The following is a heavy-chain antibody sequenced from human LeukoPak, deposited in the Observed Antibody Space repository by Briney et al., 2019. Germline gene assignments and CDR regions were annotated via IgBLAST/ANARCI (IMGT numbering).Heavy chain of an antibody. CDR3: ARDRAVLFDY. CDR1: GFTFSSYS. Sequence: PGGSLRLSCAASGFTFSSYSMNWVRQAPAEGLGWVSSISSSSSYIYYADSVKGRFTISRDNAKNSLYLQMNSLRAEDTAVYYCARDRAVLFDYWGQGTLVTVSS. CDR2: ISSSSSYI. J-gene: IGHJ4*02. V-gene: IGHV3-21*01. D-gene: IGHD3-10*01.